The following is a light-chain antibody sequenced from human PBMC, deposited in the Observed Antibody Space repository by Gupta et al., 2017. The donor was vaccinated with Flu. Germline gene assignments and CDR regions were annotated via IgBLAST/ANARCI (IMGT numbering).Light chain of an antibody. J-gene: IGLJ2*01. Sequence: QSALTQPASVSGSPGQSITISCTGTSSDIGSYNYVSWYQQHPGKAPKLLIYGVTNRTPGVSIRCSGSKSGDTVSLTISGLQAEDEAYYYCSACTSSTTVVFGGGTKLTVL. CDR3: SACTSSTTVV. V-gene: IGLV2-14*01. CDR1: SSDIGSYNY. CDR2: GVT.